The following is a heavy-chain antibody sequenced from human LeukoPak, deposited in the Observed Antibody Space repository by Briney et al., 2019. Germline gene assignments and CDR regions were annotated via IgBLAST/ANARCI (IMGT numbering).Heavy chain of an antibody. D-gene: IGHD5-12*01. CDR2: MNPNCGNT. Sequence: ASVKVSCKASGYTFTSYDINWVRQATGQGLEWMGWMNPNCGNTGYAQKFQGGVTMTRNTSISTPYMELSSLRSEDTAVYYCARRVKWLRLSSGMDVWGQGTTVTVSS. CDR3: ARRVKWLRLSSGMDV. V-gene: IGHV1-8*01. CDR1: GYTFTSYD. J-gene: IGHJ6*02.